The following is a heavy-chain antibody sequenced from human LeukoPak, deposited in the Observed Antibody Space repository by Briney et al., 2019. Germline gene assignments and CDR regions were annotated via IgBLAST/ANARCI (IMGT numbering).Heavy chain of an antibody. CDR2: ISGSGGST. J-gene: IGHJ6*03. D-gene: IGHD3-3*01. CDR3: ARDLGSGVVIIANYMDV. V-gene: IGHV3-23*01. CDR1: GFTFSSYA. Sequence: PGRSLRLSCTGSGFTFSSYAMSWVRQAPGKGLEWVSAISGSGGSTYYADSVKGRFTISRDNAKNSMYLQMNSLRAEDTAVYYCARDLGSGVVIIANYMDVWGKGTTVTVSS.